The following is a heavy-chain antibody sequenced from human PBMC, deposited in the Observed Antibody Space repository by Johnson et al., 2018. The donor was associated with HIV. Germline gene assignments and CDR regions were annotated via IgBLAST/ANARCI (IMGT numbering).Heavy chain of an antibody. Sequence: VQLVESGGGVVQPGGSLRLSCAASGFTFSSYDMHWVRQPTGKRLEWVSGIGTAGDTYYPGSVKGRFTISRENAQNSLYLQMNSLRPEDTAIYYCAKDRSVAAIYDDFEIWGQWTRVTVAS. V-gene: IGHV3-13*01. J-gene: IGHJ3*02. CDR3: AKDRSVAAIYDDFEI. CDR2: IGTAGDT. D-gene: IGHD6-19*01. CDR1: GFTFSSYD.